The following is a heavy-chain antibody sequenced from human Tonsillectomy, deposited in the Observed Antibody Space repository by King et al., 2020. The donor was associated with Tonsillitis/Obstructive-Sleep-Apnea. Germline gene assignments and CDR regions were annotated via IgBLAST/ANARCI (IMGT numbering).Heavy chain of an antibody. D-gene: IGHD1-26*01. V-gene: IGHV3-30*18. CDR3: AKASGAGWEPYSFDY. CDR2: ISSDGNNK. Sequence: VQLVESGGGVVQPGRSLRLSCAASGFMFSNFGMHWVRQAPGKGLEWVAVISSDGNNKYYGDSVKGRFTISRDKSKNTLYLRMNSLRVEDTAVYYCAKASGAGWEPYSFDYWGREPWSPSPQ. CDR1: GFMFSNFG. J-gene: IGHJ4*02.